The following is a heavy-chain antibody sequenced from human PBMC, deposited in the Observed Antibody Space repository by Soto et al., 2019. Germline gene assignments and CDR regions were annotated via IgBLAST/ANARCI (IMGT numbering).Heavy chain of an antibody. D-gene: IGHD5-12*01. CDR2: INADGNT. CDR3: ARARRLENWFDP. Sequence: SETLSLTCTLSGGSLFVDYCTWIRQPAGGGLEWIGRINADGNTNYSPSLKSRVTMSVDPSRKHFSLNLTSVTAADTASYFCARARRLENWFDPWGPGIKVTVSS. J-gene: IGHJ5*02. V-gene: IGHV4-4*07. CDR1: GGSLFVDY.